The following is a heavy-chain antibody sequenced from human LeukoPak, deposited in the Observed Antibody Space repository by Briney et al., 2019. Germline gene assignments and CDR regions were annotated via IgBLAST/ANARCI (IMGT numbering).Heavy chain of an antibody. V-gene: IGHV1-2*02. CDR1: GYTFTGYL. CDR3: ASSPEFTWYFDL. J-gene: IGHJ2*01. CDR2: SSPDRGDT. D-gene: IGHD3-10*01. Sequence: GASVKVSCKASGYTFTGYLIHWVRQAPGQGLEWMGWSSPDRGDTNYAPKFQGRVTMTRDTSIRTVYVEMSRVRSDDTDVYYCASSPEFTWYFDLWGRGTLVTVSS.